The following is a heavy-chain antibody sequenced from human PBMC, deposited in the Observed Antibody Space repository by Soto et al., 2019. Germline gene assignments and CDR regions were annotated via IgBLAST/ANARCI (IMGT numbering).Heavy chain of an antibody. Sequence: GGSLRLSCAASGFTFSSYAMSWVRQAPGKGLGWVSAISGSGGSTYYADSVKGRFTISRDNSKNTLYLQMNSLRAEDTAVYYCAKDLLVVVITGFDYWGQGTLVTVSS. V-gene: IGHV3-23*01. CDR3: AKDLLVVVITGFDY. CDR1: GFTFSSYA. D-gene: IGHD3-22*01. J-gene: IGHJ4*02. CDR2: ISGSGGST.